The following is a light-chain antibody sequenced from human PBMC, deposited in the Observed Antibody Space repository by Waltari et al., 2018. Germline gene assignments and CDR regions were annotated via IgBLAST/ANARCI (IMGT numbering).Light chain of an antibody. CDR3: QSYDSSLSGSRV. Sequence: QSVLTQPPSVSGAPGQRVTISCTGSSSNTGAGYDVHWYQQPPGTAPKLLMYGTSTRPSGVPDRFSGSKSVTSASLAITGLQAEDEADYYCQSYDSSLSGSRVFGGGTKLTVL. CDR2: GTS. CDR1: SSNTGAGYD. V-gene: IGLV1-40*01. J-gene: IGLJ2*01.